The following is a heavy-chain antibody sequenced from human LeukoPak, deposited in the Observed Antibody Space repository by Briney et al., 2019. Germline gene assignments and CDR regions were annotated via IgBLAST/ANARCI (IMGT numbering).Heavy chain of an antibody. CDR1: GGSISSSAYY. J-gene: IGHJ5*02. Sequence: PSETLSLTRSVSGGSISSSAYYWGWIRQPPGKGLGWFGSISYSGSTYYNPSLKSRVTISADTSKNQFSLNLNSVTAADTAVYYCARRVDGAYGNCFYPWGQGTLVTVSS. D-gene: IGHD4-17*01. CDR2: ISYSGST. CDR3: ARRVDGAYGNCFYP. V-gene: IGHV4-39*01.